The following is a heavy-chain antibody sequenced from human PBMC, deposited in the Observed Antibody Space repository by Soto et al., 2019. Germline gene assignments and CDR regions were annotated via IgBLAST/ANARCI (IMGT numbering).Heavy chain of an antibody. CDR3: ARGGRDNILTGYSYYFDY. J-gene: IGHJ4*02. Sequence: PSETLSLTCTVSVGSVSSGGYYWTWIRHHPGKGLEWIGYIYYSGSTYYNPSLKSRVTISVDTSKNQFSLKLSSVTAADTAVYSCARGGRDNILTGYSYYFDYPGQGTLVNLPS. D-gene: IGHD3-9*01. CDR1: VGSVSSGGYY. V-gene: IGHV4-31*03. CDR2: IYYSGST.